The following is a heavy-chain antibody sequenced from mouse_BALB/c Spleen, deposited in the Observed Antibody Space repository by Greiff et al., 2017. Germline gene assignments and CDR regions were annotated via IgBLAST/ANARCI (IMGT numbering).Heavy chain of an antibody. Sequence: VQLQQSGAELAKPGASVKMSCKASGYTFTSYWMHWVKQRPGQGLEWIGYINPSTGYTEYNQKFKDKATLTADKSSSTAYMQLSSLTSEDSAVYYCARCPTTVVEGDYAMDYWGQGTSVTVSS. V-gene: IGHV1-7*01. J-gene: IGHJ4*01. CDR1: GYTFTSYW. D-gene: IGHD1-1*01. CDR2: INPSTGYT. CDR3: ARCPTTVVEGDYAMDY.